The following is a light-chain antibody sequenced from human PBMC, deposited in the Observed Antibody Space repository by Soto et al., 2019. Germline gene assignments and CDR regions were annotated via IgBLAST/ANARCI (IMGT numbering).Light chain of an antibody. Sequence: EIVLTQSTATLSLSPGERATLSCRASQSISSYLAWYQQKPGQAPRLLIYDASNRATGIPARFSGSGSGTDFTLTICILEPEDFAVYYCQQRSNWPPWYTFGQGTKLGIK. CDR3: QQRSNWPPWYT. V-gene: IGKV3-11*01. J-gene: IGKJ2*01. CDR2: DAS. CDR1: QSISSY.